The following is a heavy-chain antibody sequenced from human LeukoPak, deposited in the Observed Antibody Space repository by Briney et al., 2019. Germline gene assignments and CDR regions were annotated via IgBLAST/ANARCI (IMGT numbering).Heavy chain of an antibody. D-gene: IGHD3-22*01. V-gene: IGHV4-39*01. J-gene: IGHJ4*02. Sequence: KPSETLSLTCTVSGGPISSNPYYWGWIPQPPGKGLEWDGSIYYSGSTYNKRSLKARVPSSVDTSKNQSSLKLSCVTAADTAVYYCARHGAISDYFLDYWGQGILVTVSS. CDR3: ARHGAISDYFLDY. CDR1: GGPISSNPYY. CDR2: IYYSGST.